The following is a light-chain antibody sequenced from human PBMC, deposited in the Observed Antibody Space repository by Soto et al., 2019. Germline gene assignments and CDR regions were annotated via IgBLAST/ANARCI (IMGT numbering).Light chain of an antibody. CDR2: AAS. CDR3: QQSDSIPIT. V-gene: IGKV1-39*01. Sequence: DIQMTQSPSSLSASVGDRVTIPCRASQTISRNLNWYQQKPGKAPKLLIYAASSLQSGVPSRFSGSGSGTDFSLATSSLQPEDFATYYCQQSDSIPITFGQGTRLEIK. J-gene: IGKJ5*01. CDR1: QTISRN.